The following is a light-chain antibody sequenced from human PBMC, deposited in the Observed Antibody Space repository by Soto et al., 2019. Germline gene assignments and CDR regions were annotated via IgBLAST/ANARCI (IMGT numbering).Light chain of an antibody. Sequence: QSVLTQPPSASGTPGQRVTISCSGSSSNVGSNTVSWYQQLPGTAPKVLIYSDDQRPSGVPDRFSGSKSGTSASLAISGLQSEDEADYFCAAWDGNLNGPSYVFGTGTKLTVL. CDR1: SSNVGSNT. J-gene: IGLJ1*01. CDR2: SDD. CDR3: AAWDGNLNGPSYV. V-gene: IGLV1-44*01.